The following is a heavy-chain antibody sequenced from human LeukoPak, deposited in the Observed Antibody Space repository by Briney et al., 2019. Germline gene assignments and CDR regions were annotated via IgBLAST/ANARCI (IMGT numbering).Heavy chain of an antibody. CDR2: VSSSSNYI. V-gene: IGHV3-21*04. CDR1: GFTFTSYT. Sequence: GGSLRLSCAASGFTFTSYTMNWVRQAPGKGLEWVSSVSSSSNYIYYADSVKGRFTISRDNAKNSLYLQMNSLRAEDTAVYYCAKDKNPYYYDSGSYFFDYWGQGTLVTVSS. J-gene: IGHJ4*02. D-gene: IGHD3-10*01. CDR3: AKDKNPYYYDSGSYFFDY.